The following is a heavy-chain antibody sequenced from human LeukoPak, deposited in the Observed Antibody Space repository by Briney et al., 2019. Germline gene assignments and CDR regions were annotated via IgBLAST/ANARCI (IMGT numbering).Heavy chain of an antibody. D-gene: IGHD2-2*01. CDR2: INSGSSDI. J-gene: IGHJ4*02. Sequence: GGSLRLSCAASGFTFRHYAMNWVRQAPGKGLEWVSYINSGSSDIHYAASVRGRFTISRDDARNILNLQLSRLRAEDTAVYYCARDTFQPGLIDDCGQGTLVTVSS. V-gene: IGHV3-21*05. CDR3: ARDTFQPGLIDD. CDR1: GFTFRHYA.